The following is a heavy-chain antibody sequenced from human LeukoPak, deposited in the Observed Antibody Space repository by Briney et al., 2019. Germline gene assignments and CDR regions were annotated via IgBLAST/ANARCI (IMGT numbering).Heavy chain of an antibody. CDR3: ARTGVRGVPRNYYYYYMDV. V-gene: IGHV4-39*01. D-gene: IGHD3-10*01. CDR2: IYYSGST. J-gene: IGHJ6*03. CDR1: GGSISSSSYY. Sequence: SETLSLTCTVSGGSISSSSYYWGWIRQPPGKGLEWIGSIYYSGSTYYNPSPKSRVTISVDTSKNQFSLKMSSVTAEDTAVYYCARTGVRGVPRNYYYYYMDVWGKGTTVTVSS.